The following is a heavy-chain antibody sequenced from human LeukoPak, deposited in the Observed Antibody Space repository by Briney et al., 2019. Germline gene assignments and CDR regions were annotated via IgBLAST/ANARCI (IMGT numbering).Heavy chain of an antibody. J-gene: IGHJ4*02. D-gene: IGHD3-3*01. CDR3: ARGRPPDDFWSGYWSY. Sequence: SETLSLTCTVSGGSISSSSYYWGWIRQPPGKGLEWIGSIYYSGSTYYNPSLKSRVTISVDTSKNQFSLKLSSVTAADTAVYYCARGRPPDDFWSGYWSYWGQGTLVTVSS. V-gene: IGHV4-39*01. CDR2: IYYSGST. CDR1: GGSISSSSYY.